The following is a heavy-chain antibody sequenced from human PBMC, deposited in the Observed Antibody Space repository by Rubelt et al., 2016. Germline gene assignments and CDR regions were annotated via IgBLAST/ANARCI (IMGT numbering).Heavy chain of an antibody. CDR2: ISGDSGTI. V-gene: IGHV3-48*04. CDR3: ARYCSGDCWATAGAFDI. D-gene: IGHD2-21*02. Sequence: PGGSLRLSCAASGFSLSGYSMDWVRQVPGKGLEWISYISGDSGTIYYADSVRGRFTISRDNVRNSLYLQMTRLSAEDTAVYYCARYCSGDCWATAGAFDIWGQGTKVTVSS. J-gene: IGHJ3*02. CDR1: GFSLSGYS.